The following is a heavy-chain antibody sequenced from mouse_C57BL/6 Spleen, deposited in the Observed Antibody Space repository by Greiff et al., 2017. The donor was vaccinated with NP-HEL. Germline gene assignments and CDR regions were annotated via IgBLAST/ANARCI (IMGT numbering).Heavy chain of an antibody. V-gene: IGHV1-26*01. CDR3: ATGFTTVTFDY. J-gene: IGHJ2*01. CDR1: GYTFTDYY. Sequence: EVKLQQSGPELVKPGASVKISCKASGYTFTDYYMNWVKQSHGKSLEWIGDINPNNGGTSYNQKFKGKATLTVDKSSSTAYMELRSLTSEDSAVYYCATGFTTVTFDYWGQGTTLTVSS. D-gene: IGHD1-1*01. CDR2: INPNNGGT.